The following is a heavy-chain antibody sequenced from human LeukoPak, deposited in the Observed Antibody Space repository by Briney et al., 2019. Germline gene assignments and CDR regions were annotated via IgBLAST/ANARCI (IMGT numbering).Heavy chain of an antibody. CDR1: GFSFSDYN. J-gene: IGHJ3*02. V-gene: IGHV3-48*02. CDR2: ISSSSSTM. Sequence: PGGSLRLSCAASGFSFSDYNMNWVRQAPGKGLEWVSYISSSSSTMYYADSVKGRFTISRDNAKYSLYLQMNNLRDEDTAVYYCAGAFDIWGQGTMVTVSS. CDR3: AGAFDI.